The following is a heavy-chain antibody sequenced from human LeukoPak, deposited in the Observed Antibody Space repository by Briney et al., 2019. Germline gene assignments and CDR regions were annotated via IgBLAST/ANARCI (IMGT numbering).Heavy chain of an antibody. J-gene: IGHJ4*02. Sequence: SETLSLTCTVSGGSISSYYWSWIRQPPGKGLEWIGYIYYSGSTNYNPSPKSRVTIPVDTSKNQFSLKLSSVTAADTAVYYCASQYSSGWYDYWGQGTLVTVSS. CDR1: GGSISSYY. CDR2: IYYSGST. CDR3: ASQYSSGWYDY. V-gene: IGHV4-59*01. D-gene: IGHD6-19*01.